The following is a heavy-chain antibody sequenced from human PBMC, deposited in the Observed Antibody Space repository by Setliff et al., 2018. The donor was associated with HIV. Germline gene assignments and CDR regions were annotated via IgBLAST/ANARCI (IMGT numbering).Heavy chain of an antibody. CDR3: ARSGAWIDY. CDR2: IKQDESEI. CDR1: EFTFSEYW. D-gene: IGHD5-12*01. Sequence: PGGSLRLSCAASEFTFSEYWMTWVRQAPGKGLEWLANIKQDESEIYYVDSVRGRFTISRDNTKNSLYLQMNSLRAEDTAVYYCARSGAWIDYWGQGTLVTVSS. V-gene: IGHV3-7*01. J-gene: IGHJ4*02.